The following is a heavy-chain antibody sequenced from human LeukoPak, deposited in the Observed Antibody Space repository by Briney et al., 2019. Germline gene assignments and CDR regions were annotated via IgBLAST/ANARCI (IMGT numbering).Heavy chain of an antibody. V-gene: IGHV4-39*07. CDR1: GGSIISSSYY. Sequence: ASETLSLTCTVSGGSIISSSYYWGWIRQPPGKGLEWIGSIYYSGNTDYNPSLKSRVTISVETSKNQFSLKLSSVTAADTAVYYCARDRFDDRNGYYYHYYYYMDVWGKGTTVTVSS. CDR2: IYYSGNT. CDR3: ARDRFDDRNGYYYHYYYYMDV. J-gene: IGHJ6*03. D-gene: IGHD3-22*01.